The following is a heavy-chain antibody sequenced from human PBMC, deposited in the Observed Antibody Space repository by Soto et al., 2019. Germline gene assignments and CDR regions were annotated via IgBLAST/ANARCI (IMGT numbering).Heavy chain of an antibody. CDR2: IYYSGST. CDR1: GGSISSADYY. Sequence: PSETLSLTCTVSGGSISSADYYWSWIRQPPGKGLEWIGYIYYSGSTNYNPSLKSRVTISVDTSKNQFSLKLSSVTAADTAVYYCARGHSSRTFDYWGQGTLVTVSS. CDR3: ARGHSSRTFDY. V-gene: IGHV4-30-4*01. J-gene: IGHJ4*02. D-gene: IGHD6-13*01.